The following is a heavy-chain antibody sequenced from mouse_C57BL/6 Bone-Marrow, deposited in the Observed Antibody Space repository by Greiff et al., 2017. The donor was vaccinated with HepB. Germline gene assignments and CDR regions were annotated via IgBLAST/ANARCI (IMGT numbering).Heavy chain of an antibody. CDR1: GYTFTSYW. D-gene: IGHD1-1*01. CDR3: ARGVLLRLDY. Sequence: QVQLQQPGAELVRPGSSVKLSCKASGYTFTSYWMDWVKQSPEQGLEWIGNIYPSDSETHYNQKFKDKATLTVDKSSSTAYMQLSSLTSEDSAVYYCARGVLLRLDYWGQGTTLTVSS. CDR2: IYPSDSET. V-gene: IGHV1-61*01. J-gene: IGHJ2*01.